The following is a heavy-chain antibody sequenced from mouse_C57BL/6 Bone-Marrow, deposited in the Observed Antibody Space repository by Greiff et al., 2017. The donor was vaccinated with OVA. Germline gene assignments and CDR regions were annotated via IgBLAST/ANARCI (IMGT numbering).Heavy chain of an antibody. CDR2: IYPRSGNT. V-gene: IGHV1-81*01. CDR3: ARTESTMITRWFAY. CDR1: GYTFTSSG. Sequence: QVPVKQSGAELARPGASVKLSCKASGYTFTSSGISWVKQRTGQGLEWIGEIYPRSGNTYYNEKFKGKATLTADKSSSTAYMELRSLTSEDSAVYFCARTESTMITRWFAYWGQGTLVTVSA. D-gene: IGHD2-4*01. J-gene: IGHJ3*01.